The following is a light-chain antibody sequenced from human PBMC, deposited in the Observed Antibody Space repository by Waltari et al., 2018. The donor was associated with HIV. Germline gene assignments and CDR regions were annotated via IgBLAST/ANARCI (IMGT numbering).Light chain of an antibody. Sequence: QSALTQPASVSGSPGQSITISCPGTSSDVGGYNYVSWYQQHPGKAPKLMIYEVSNRPSGVSNRFSGSKSGNTASLTISGLQAEDEADYYCSSYTSSISYVFGTGTKVTVL. J-gene: IGLJ1*01. CDR3: SSYTSSISYV. V-gene: IGLV2-14*01. CDR1: SSDVGGYNY. CDR2: EVS.